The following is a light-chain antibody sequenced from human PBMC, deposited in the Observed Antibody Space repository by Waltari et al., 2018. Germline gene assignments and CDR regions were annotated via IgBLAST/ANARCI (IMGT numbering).Light chain of an antibody. CDR1: QSVGTF. CDR3: QHYVRLPVT. J-gene: IGKJ1*01. Sequence: IVLTQSPGTLSLSPGERATLSCRASQSVGTFFVWYQQKPGQAPRLLIQGASTRATGTPDSFSGSGSGTDFSLTISRLEPEDFAMYYCQHYVRLPVTFGQGTKVEI. V-gene: IGKV3-20*01. CDR2: GAS.